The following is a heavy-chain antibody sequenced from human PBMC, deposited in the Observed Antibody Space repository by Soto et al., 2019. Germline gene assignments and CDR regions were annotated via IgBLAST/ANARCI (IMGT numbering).Heavy chain of an antibody. CDR1: GGTFSSYA. D-gene: IGHD5-18*01. V-gene: IGHV1-69*13. J-gene: IGHJ2*01. CDR3: ARSADTAMVRSYWYFDL. Sequence: SVKVSCKASGGTFSSYAISWVRQAPGQGLEWMGGIIPIFGTANYAQKFQGRVTITADESTSTAYMELSSLRSEDTAVYYCARSADTAMVRSYWYFDLWGRGTLVTVSS. CDR2: IIPIFGTA.